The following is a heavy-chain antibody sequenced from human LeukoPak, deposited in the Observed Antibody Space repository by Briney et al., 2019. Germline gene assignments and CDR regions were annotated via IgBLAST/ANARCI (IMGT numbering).Heavy chain of an antibody. D-gene: IGHD2-15*01. V-gene: IGHV4-59*01. J-gene: IGHJ6*02. Sequence: SETLSLTCTVSGGSISNYYWSWIRQPPGKGLEWIGYIYNSGSTNCNPSLKSRVTISVDTSKNQFSLKLSSVTAADTAVYYCARASRYCSGGSCYYDYYGMDVWGQGTTVTVSS. CDR1: GGSISNYY. CDR3: ARASRYCSGGSCYYDYYGMDV. CDR2: IYNSGST.